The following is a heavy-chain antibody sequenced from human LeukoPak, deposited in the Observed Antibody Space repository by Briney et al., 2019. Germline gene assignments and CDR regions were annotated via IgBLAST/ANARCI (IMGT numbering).Heavy chain of an antibody. D-gene: IGHD2-2*01. CDR3: AKDFIVVVPAATFDY. Sequence: GGPLRLSCAASGFPFSIYDMSWVRQARGEGVEWVSAISGSGGSTYYADSVKGRFTISRDNSKNTLYLQMNSLRAEDTAVYYCAKDFIVVVPAATFDYWGQGTLVTVSS. J-gene: IGHJ4*02. CDR2: ISGSGGST. V-gene: IGHV3-23*01. CDR1: GFPFSIYD.